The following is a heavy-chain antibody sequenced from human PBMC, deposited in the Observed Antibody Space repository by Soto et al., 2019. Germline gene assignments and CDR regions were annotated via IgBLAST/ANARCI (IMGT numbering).Heavy chain of an antibody. D-gene: IGHD3-9*01. J-gene: IGHJ4*02. CDR2: ISAYNGNT. CDR1: GYTFTSYG. Sequence: EASVKVSCKASGYTFTSYGISWVRQAPGQGLEWMGWISAYNGNTNYAQKLQGRVTMTTDTSTSTAYMELRSLRSDDTAVYYCARGVYDILTGYFYYFDYRGQGTLVTVSS. V-gene: IGHV1-18*01. CDR3: ARGVYDILTGYFYYFDY.